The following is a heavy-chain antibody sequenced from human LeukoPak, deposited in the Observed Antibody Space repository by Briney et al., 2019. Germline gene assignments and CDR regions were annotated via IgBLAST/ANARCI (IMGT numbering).Heavy chain of an antibody. Sequence: PGGSLRLSCAASGFTVSSNYMSWVRQAPGKGLEWVSVIYSGGSTYYADSVKGRFAISRDNSKNTLYLQMNSLRAEDAAVYYCARDSYGSGSYYSDYWGQGALVTVSS. D-gene: IGHD3-10*01. J-gene: IGHJ4*02. V-gene: IGHV3-53*01. CDR1: GFTVSSNY. CDR3: ARDSYGSGSYYSDY. CDR2: IYSGGST.